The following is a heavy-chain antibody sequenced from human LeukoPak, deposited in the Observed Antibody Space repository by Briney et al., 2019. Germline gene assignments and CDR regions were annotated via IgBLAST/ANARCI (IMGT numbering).Heavy chain of an antibody. V-gene: IGHV3-7*01. D-gene: IGHD3-22*01. J-gene: IGHJ3*02. CDR2: IKQDGSEK. Sequence: GGSLRLSCAASGFTFSSYWMSWVRQAPGKGLEWVANIKQDGSEKYYVDSVKGRFTISRDNAKNSLYLQMNSLRAEDTAVYYCARDYGYYDSSGPKDAFDIWGQGTMVTVSS. CDR1: GFTFSSYW. CDR3: ARDYGYYDSSGPKDAFDI.